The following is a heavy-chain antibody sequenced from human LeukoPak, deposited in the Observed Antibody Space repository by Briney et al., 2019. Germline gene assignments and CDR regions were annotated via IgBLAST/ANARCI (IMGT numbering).Heavy chain of an antibody. D-gene: IGHD3-9*01. CDR3: AKSPLRYFDWLWGN. CDR2: IYENGGTT. V-gene: IGHV3-23*01. Sequence: GGSLRLSCVGSGFTFRSHAMSWVRQAPEKGLEFVSGIYENGGTTYYADSVKGRFTISRDNSKNTLYLQMNSLRAEDTAVYYCAKSPLRYFDWLWGNWGQGTLVTVSS. J-gene: IGHJ4*02. CDR1: GFTFRSHA.